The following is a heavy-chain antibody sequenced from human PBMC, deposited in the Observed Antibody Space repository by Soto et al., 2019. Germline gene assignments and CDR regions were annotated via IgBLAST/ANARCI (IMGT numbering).Heavy chain of an antibody. V-gene: IGHV3-30*18. CDR2: ISNDGTGK. D-gene: IGHD3-16*01. CDR1: GFTFSSLG. Sequence: QVQLVESGGGVVQPGRSLRLSCAASGFTFSSLGMHWVRQAPGKGLEWVAIISNDGTGKYYADSVKGRFTISRDNSRNTLDLQLNSLRTEDTAVYYCAKEIGDSNDYPLDYRGQGTLVTVSS. J-gene: IGHJ4*02. CDR3: AKEIGDSNDYPLDY.